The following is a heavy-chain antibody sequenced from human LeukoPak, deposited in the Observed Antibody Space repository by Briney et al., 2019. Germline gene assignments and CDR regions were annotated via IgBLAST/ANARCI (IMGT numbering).Heavy chain of an antibody. D-gene: IGHD3-10*01. J-gene: IGHJ5*02. CDR2: IYYSGST. V-gene: IGHV4-39*07. CDR3: ARELVRATNWFDP. Sequence: SETLSLTCTVSGGSISSNSYYWGWIRQPPGKGLEWIGSIYYSGSTYYNPSLKSRVTISVDTSKNQFSLKLSSVTAADTAVYYCARELVRATNWFDPWGQGTLVTVSS. CDR1: GGSISSNSYY.